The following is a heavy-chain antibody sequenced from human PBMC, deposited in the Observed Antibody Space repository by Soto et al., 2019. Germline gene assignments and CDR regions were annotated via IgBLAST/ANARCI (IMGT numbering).Heavy chain of an antibody. CDR2: IKSKTDGGTT. Sequence: EVQLVESGGGLVKPGGSLRLSCAASGFTFSNAWMSWVRQAPGKGLEWVGRIKSKTDGGTTDYAAPVKGRFTISRDDSKNTLYLQMNSLKTEDTAVYYGTTDPLFGPPFQDIVVVPAAMNNWFDPWGQGTLVTVSS. J-gene: IGHJ5*02. CDR1: GFTFSNAW. D-gene: IGHD2-2*01. CDR3: TTDPLFGPPFQDIVVVPAAMNNWFDP. V-gene: IGHV3-15*01.